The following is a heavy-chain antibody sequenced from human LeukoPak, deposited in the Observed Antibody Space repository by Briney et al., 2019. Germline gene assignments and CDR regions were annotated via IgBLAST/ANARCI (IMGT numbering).Heavy chain of an antibody. CDR2: INPNSGGT. CDR3: ARCITAMVGNWFDP. J-gene: IGHJ5*02. V-gene: IGHV1-2*02. D-gene: IGHD5-18*01. CDR1: GYTFTGYY. Sequence: ASVKVSCKASGYTFTGYYMHWVRQAPGQGLEWMGWINPNSGGTNYAQKFQGRVTMTRDTSISTAYMELSRLRSDDTAVYYCARCITAMVGNWFDPWGQGTLVTVSS.